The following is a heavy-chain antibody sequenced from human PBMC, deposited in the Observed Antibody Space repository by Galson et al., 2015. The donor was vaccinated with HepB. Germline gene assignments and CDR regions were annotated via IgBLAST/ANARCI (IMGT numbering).Heavy chain of an antibody. D-gene: IGHD4-17*01. V-gene: IGHV3-74*01. CDR1: GITFNSHW. CDR3: ATRTTVTYFQH. J-gene: IGHJ1*01. CDR2: INSDGSST. Sequence: SLRLSCAASGITFNSHWMHWVRQAPGKGLVWVSRINSDGSSTSYADSVKGRFTISRDNAKDTLYLQMNSLRAEDTAGYYCATRTTVTYFQHWGQGTLVTVSS.